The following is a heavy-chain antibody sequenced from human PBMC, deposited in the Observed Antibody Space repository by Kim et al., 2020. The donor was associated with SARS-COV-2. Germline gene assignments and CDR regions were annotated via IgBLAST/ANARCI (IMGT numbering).Heavy chain of an antibody. CDR1: GYTFTRYY. J-gene: IGHJ4*02. Sequence: ASVKVSCKASGYTFTRYYINWVRQATGQGLEWMGWMNPNSGNTGYAQKFQGRVTMTRNTSISTAYMELSSLRSEDTAVYYCARGHVLDTSWIPSDDYWGQGTLVTVSS. CDR2: MNPNSGNT. V-gene: IGHV1-8*01. CDR3: ARGHVLDTSWIPSDDY. D-gene: IGHD2-8*02.